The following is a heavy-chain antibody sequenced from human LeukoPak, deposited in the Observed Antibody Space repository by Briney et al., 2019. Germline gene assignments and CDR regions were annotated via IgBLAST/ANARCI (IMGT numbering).Heavy chain of an antibody. CDR1: GFTFSSYW. Sequence: GGSLRLSCAASGFTFSSYWMSWVRQAPGKGPEWVANIKQDGSEKYYVDSVKGRFTISRDNAKNSLYLQMNSLRAEDTAVYYCARDLGGSYYVTLFDYWGQGTLVTVSS. J-gene: IGHJ4*02. D-gene: IGHD1-26*01. CDR2: IKQDGSEK. CDR3: ARDLGGSYYVTLFDY. V-gene: IGHV3-7*01.